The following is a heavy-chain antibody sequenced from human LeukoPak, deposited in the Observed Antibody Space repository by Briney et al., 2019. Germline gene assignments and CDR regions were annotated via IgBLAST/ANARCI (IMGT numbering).Heavy chain of an antibody. Sequence: GGSLRLSCAASGFTFSSHGMHWVRQAPGKGLEWVAFIRYDGSNEYYTDSVKGRFTISRDNSKNTLSLQMNSLRAEDTAVYYCAKDQITKVRGLLGLIDYWGQGALVTVSS. V-gene: IGHV3-30*02. J-gene: IGHJ4*02. CDR3: AKDQITKVRGLLGLIDY. CDR1: GFTFSSHG. D-gene: IGHD3-10*01. CDR2: IRYDGSNE.